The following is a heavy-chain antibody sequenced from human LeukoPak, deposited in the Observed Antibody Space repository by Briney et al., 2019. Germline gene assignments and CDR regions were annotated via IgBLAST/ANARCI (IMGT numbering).Heavy chain of an antibody. D-gene: IGHD3-10*01. V-gene: IGHV3-23*01. CDR2: ISGSGGST. J-gene: IGHJ6*02. CDR3: AKDLLGGYHYYGSGSYYSRYYYYGMDV. CDR1: GFTFSSYA. Sequence: PGGSLRLSCAASGFTFSSYAMSWVRQAPGKGLEWVSAISGSGGSTYYADSVKGRFTISRDNSKNTLYLQMNSLRAEDTAVYYCAKDLLGGYHYYGSGSYYSRYYYYGMDVWGQGTTVTVSS.